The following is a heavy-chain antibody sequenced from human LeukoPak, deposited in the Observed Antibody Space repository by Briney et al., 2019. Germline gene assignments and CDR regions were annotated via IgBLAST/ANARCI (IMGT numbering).Heavy chain of an antibody. J-gene: IGHJ5*02. CDR1: GGSISSSSYY. Sequence: PSETLSLTCTVSGGSISSSSYYWGWIRQPPGKGLEWIGSIYYSGSTYYNPSLKSRVTISVDTSKNQFSLKVSSVTAADTAVYYCVSSLRSSSWYVGWFDPWGQGSLVTVSS. CDR3: VSSLRSSSWYVGWFDP. V-gene: IGHV4-39*01. CDR2: IYYSGST. D-gene: IGHD6-13*01.